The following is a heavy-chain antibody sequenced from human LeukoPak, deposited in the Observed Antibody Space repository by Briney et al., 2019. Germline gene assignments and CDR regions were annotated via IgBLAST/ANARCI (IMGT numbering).Heavy chain of an antibody. D-gene: IGHD2-2*01. CDR3: ARAAVRPAFDY. J-gene: IGHJ4*02. CDR2: IYYSGST. V-gene: IGHV4-31*03. Sequence: PSQTLSLTCTVSGGSISIGGYYWSWIRQHPGKGLEWIGYIYYSGSTYYNPSLKSRVTISVDTSKNQFSLKLSSVTAADTAVYYCARAAVRPAFDYWGQGTLVTVSS. CDR1: GGSISIGGYY.